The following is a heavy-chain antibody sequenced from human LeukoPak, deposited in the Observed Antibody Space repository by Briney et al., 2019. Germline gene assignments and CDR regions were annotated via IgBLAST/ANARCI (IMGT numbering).Heavy chain of an antibody. V-gene: IGHV3-7*01. CDR1: GFTFSSHW. D-gene: IGHD6-13*01. CDR2: VKEDGSEK. Sequence: GGSPRLSCAASGFTFSSHWMTWVRQAPGKGLEWVANVKEDGSEKKYVDSVKGRFTISRDDAKNSLYLQMNSLRAEDTAVYYCARVVLYYSYMDVWGKGTTVTVSS. J-gene: IGHJ6*03. CDR3: ARVVLYYSYMDV.